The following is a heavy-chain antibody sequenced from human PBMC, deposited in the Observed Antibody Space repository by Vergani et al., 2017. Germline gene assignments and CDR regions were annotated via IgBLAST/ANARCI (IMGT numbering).Heavy chain of an antibody. D-gene: IGHD3-9*01. CDR1: GFSFNSYW. Sequence: VHLAESGGGFFQPGGSLRLSCSASGFSFNSYWMHWVRQVPGKGLLWVSRIKSDGSITAYADSVKGRFTISRDNAQNTLYLQMNSLRVEDTGVYYCARARCIETCYMSNWLDSWGQGTLVTVSS. CDR2: IKSDGSIT. J-gene: IGHJ5*01. V-gene: IGHV3-74*03. CDR3: ARARCIETCYMSNWLDS.